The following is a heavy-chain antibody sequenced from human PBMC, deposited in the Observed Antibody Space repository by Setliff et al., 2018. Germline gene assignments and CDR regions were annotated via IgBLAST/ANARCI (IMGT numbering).Heavy chain of an antibody. J-gene: IGHJ5*02. Sequence: PSETLSLTCTVSGGSISSGSYYWSWIRQPAGKGLEWIGRIYTSGSTNYKPSPKSRVTISVDTSKNQFSLKLSSVTAADTAVYYCAREGYSSLIGWFDPWGQGTLVTVSS. CDR3: AREGYSSLIGWFDP. D-gene: IGHD6-13*01. V-gene: IGHV4-61*02. CDR2: IYTSGST. CDR1: GGSISSGSYY.